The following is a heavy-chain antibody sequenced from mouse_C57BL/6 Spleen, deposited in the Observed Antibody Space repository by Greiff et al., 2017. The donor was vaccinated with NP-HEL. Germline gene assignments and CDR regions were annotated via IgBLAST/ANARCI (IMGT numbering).Heavy chain of an antibody. D-gene: IGHD1-1*01. CDR3: ARQGGHYYGSSYPFAY. CDR1: GFTFSDYG. CDR2: ISNLAYSI. Sequence: EVQVVESGGGLVQPGGSLKLSCAASGFTFSDYGMAWVRQAPRKGPEWVAFISNLAYSIYYADTVTGRFTISRENAKNTLYLEMSSLRSEDTAMYYCARQGGHYYGSSYPFAYWGQGTLVTVSA. J-gene: IGHJ3*01. V-gene: IGHV5-15*01.